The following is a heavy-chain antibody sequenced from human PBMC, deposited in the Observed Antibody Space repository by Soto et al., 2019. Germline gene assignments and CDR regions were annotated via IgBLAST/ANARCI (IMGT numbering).Heavy chain of an antibody. D-gene: IGHD3-9*01. J-gene: IGHJ6*02. CDR3: ARRHDDILTGAYYGMDV. CDR2: IYPGDFDT. Sequence: PGEPLKISYXASGYTFINYWIGWVRQMPGKGLEWMGIIYPGDFDTTYSPSFQGQVTLSVDKSISTAYLQWRSLKASDTAMYYCARRHDDILTGAYYGMDVWGQGTTVTVSS. CDR1: GYTFINYW. V-gene: IGHV5-51*01.